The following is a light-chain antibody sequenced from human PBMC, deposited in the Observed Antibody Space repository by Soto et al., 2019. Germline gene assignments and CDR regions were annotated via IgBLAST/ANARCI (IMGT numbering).Light chain of an antibody. Sequence: DIVMTQSPDSLAVSLGERATFNCRSGQRVNTSNIKIFLAWYQQKPGQPPKVLIYWASTRASGVPDRFSGSGSGTDFTLTISSLQAEDVAVYYCQQYYSTPPMYTFGQGTKVEIK. CDR2: WAS. V-gene: IGKV4-1*01. CDR3: QQYYSTPPMYT. J-gene: IGKJ2*01. CDR1: QRVNTSNIKIF.